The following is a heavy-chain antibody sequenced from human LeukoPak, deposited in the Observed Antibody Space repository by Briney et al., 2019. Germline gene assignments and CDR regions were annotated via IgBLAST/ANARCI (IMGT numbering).Heavy chain of an antibody. Sequence: SETLSLTCTVSGGSVSIGSHYWSWIRQPPGKGLEWIGYIYYSGSTNYNPSLKSRVTISVDTSKNQFSLKLSSVTAADTAVYYCARVGGTNYYYYGMDVWGQGTTVTVSS. CDR3: ARVGGTNYYYYGMDV. J-gene: IGHJ6*02. CDR1: GGSVSIGSHY. CDR2: IYYSGST. V-gene: IGHV4-61*01. D-gene: IGHD4-23*01.